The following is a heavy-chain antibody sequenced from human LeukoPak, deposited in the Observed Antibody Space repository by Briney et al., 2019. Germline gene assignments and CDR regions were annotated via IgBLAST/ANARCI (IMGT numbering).Heavy chain of an antibody. CDR2: ISGSGGST. J-gene: IGHJ6*02. CDR3: ATRGYSYPDYYGMDV. D-gene: IGHD5-18*01. Sequence: GGSLRLSCAASGFILSSYAMSWVRQAPGKGLEWVSAISGSGGSTYYAESVKGRFTISRDNSKNTLYLQMNSLRAEDTAVYYRATRGYSYPDYYGMDVWGQGTTVTVSS. V-gene: IGHV3-23*01. CDR1: GFILSSYA.